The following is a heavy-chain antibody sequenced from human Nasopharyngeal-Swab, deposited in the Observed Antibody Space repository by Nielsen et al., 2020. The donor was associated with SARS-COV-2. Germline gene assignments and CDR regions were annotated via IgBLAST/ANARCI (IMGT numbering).Heavy chain of an antibody. Sequence: GGSLRLSCAASGFTFSSYAISWVRQAPGQGLEWMGGIIPIFGTANYAQKFQGRVTITADESTSTAYMELSSLRSEDTAVYYCARGSAMDPSDYWGQGTLVTVSS. CDR2: IIPIFGTA. CDR3: ARGSAMDPSDY. D-gene: IGHD5-18*01. CDR1: GFTFSSYA. V-gene: IGHV1-69*01. J-gene: IGHJ4*02.